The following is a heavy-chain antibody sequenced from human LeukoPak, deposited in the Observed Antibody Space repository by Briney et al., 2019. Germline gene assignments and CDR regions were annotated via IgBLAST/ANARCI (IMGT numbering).Heavy chain of an antibody. J-gene: IGHJ4*02. D-gene: IGHD3-3*01. CDR3: ARRGGLTIFGVVMEYFFDY. CDR2: IYHSGST. Sequence: PSETLSLTCTVSGYSLSSGYYWGWIRPPPGKGLEWVGSIYHSGSTYYNPSLKSRVTISVDTSKNQFSLKLSSVTAADTAVYYCARRGGLTIFGVVMEYFFDYWGQGTLVTVSS. CDR1: GYSLSSGYY. V-gene: IGHV4-38-2*02.